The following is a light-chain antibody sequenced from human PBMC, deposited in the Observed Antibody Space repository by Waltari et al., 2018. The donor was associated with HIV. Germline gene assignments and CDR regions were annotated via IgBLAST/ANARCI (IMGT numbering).Light chain of an antibody. J-gene: IGKJ1*01. CDR3: QQYGSSSLWT. V-gene: IGKV3-20*01. CDR2: GAS. Sequence: EIVLTQSPATLSLPPGERATLSCRASQTVSSRYFAWYQQRPGQAPRLLIHGASTRATDIPDRFSGSGSGTDFTLTISRLEPEDVAVYYCQQYGSSSLWTFGQGTKVEIK. CDR1: QTVSSRY.